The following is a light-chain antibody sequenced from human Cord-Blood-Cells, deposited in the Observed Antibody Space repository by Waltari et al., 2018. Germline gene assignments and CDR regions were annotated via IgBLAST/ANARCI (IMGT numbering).Light chain of an antibody. CDR3: QQRSNWPPDLT. Sequence: EIVLTQSPATLSLSPGKRATLSCRASQSVSSYLAWYQQKPGQAPRLLIYDASNRATGIPARFSGSGSGTDFTLTISSLEPEDFAVYYCQQRSNWPPDLTFGGGTKVEIK. J-gene: IGKJ4*01. CDR1: QSVSSY. V-gene: IGKV3-11*01. CDR2: DAS.